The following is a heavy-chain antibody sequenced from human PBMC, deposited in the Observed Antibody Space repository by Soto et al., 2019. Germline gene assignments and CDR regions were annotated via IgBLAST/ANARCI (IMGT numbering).Heavy chain of an antibody. CDR3: VVLRFLEWLSDVRYDGMDV. V-gene: IGHV3-53*04. D-gene: IGHD3-3*01. Sequence: GGSLRLSCAASGFTVSSNYMSWVRQAPGKGLEWVSVIYSGGSTYYADSVKGRFTISRHNSKNTLYLQMNSLRAEDTAVYYCVVLRFLEWLSDVRYDGMDVWGQGTTVTVSS. CDR1: GFTVSSNY. J-gene: IGHJ6*02. CDR2: IYSGGST.